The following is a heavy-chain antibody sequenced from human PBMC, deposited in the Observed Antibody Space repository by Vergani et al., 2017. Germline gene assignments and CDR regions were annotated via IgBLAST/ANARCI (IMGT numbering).Heavy chain of an antibody. CDR1: GFTFSSYS. CDR2: ISSSSSYI. J-gene: IGHJ3*02. V-gene: IGHV3-21*01. D-gene: IGHD6-13*01. CDR3: ASPVAAAGDAFDI. Sequence: EVQLVESGGGLVKPGGSLRLSCAASGFTFSSYSMNWVRQAPGKGLEWVSSISSSSSYIYYADSVKGRFTISRDNAKNSLYLQRNSLRAEDTAVYYCASPVAAAGDAFDIWGQGTMVTGSS.